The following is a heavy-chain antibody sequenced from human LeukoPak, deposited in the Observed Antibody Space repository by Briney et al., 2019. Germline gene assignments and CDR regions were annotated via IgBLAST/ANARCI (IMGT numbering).Heavy chain of an antibody. V-gene: IGHV3-23*01. J-gene: IGHJ4*02. CDR2: ISGSGGST. CDR1: GFTFSSYA. D-gene: IGHD2-15*01. CDR3: AKARYCSGGSCHSFDY. Sequence: PGGSLRLSCAASGFTFSSYAMSWVRQAPGKGLEWVSAISGSGGSTYYADSVKGRFTISRDNSKNTLYLQMNSLRAEDTAVYYCAKARYCSGGSCHSFDYWGQGTLVTVSS.